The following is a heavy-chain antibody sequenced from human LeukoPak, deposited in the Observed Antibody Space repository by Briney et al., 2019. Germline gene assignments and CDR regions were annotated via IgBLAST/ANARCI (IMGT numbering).Heavy chain of an antibody. V-gene: IGHV4-34*01. CDR3: ARASSWYFGWFDP. Sequence: PSETLSLTCAVYGGSYSGYYWSWLRQPPGKGLEWIGEINHSGSTNYNPSLKSRVTISVDTSKNQFSLKLSSVTAAYTAVYYCARASSWYFGWFDPWGQGTLVTVSS. D-gene: IGHD6-13*01. CDR2: INHSGST. CDR1: GGSYSGYY. J-gene: IGHJ5*02.